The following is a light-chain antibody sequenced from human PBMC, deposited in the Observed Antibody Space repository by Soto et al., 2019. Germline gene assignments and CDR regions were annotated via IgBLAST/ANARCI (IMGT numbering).Light chain of an antibody. V-gene: IGLV2-14*01. CDR3: SSYTNYNTLDV. J-gene: IGLJ1*01. CDR1: SSDIGTYGH. CDR2: EVS. Sequence: QSVLTQPASVSGSPGQSITISCSGTSSDIGTYGHVSWYQQHPGKAPQLIIYEVSNRPSGVSYRFSGSKSGNTASLTISGLQAEDEADYYCSSYTNYNTLDVFGTGTKVTVL.